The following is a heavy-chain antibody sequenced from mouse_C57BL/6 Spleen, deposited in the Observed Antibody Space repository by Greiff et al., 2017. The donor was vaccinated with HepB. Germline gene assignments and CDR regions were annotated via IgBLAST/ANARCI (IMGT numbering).Heavy chain of an antibody. J-gene: IGHJ1*03. D-gene: IGHD1-1*01. Sequence: QVQLQQSGPGLVAPSQSLSITCTVSGFSLTSYGVDWVRQPPGKGLEWLGVIWGGGSTNYNSALMSRLSISKDNSKSQVFLKMNSLQTDDTAMYYCAKHATTVVATDWYFDVWGTGTTVTGSS. V-gene: IGHV2-9*01. CDR3: AKHATTVVATDWYFDV. CDR2: IWGGGST. CDR1: GFSLTSYG.